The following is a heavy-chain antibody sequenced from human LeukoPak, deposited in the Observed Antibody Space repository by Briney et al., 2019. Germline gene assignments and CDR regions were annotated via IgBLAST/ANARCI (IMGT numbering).Heavy chain of an antibody. J-gene: IGHJ3*02. CDR1: GGSISGYY. CDR2: ISYSGST. Sequence: SETLSLTCTVSGGSISGYYWSWIRQPPGKGLEWVGDISYSGSTSYNPSLKSRVTISVDTSKTQFSLKVRSVTAADTAVYYCARGRIDYTVGGDAFDIWGQGTMVTVSS. CDR3: ARGRIDYTVGGDAFDI. D-gene: IGHD4-11*01. V-gene: IGHV4-59*01.